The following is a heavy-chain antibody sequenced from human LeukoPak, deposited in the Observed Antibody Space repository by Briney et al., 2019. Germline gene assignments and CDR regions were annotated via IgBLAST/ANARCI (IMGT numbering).Heavy chain of an antibody. CDR3: ARVPLYSSGWYAEIDY. D-gene: IGHD6-19*01. CDR2: ISSSGSTI. CDR1: GFTFSSYE. Sequence: GGSLRLSCAASGFTFSSYEMSWVRQAPGKGLECVSYISSSGSTIYYADSVKGRFTISRDNAKNSLYLQMNSLRAEDTAVYYCARVPLYSSGWYAEIDYWGQGTLVTVSS. V-gene: IGHV3-48*03. J-gene: IGHJ4*02.